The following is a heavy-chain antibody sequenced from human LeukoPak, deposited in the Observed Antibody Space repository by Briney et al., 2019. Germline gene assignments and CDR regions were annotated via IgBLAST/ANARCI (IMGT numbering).Heavy chain of an antibody. CDR3: VRDLAAAIGDY. J-gene: IGHJ4*02. CDR1: GYNFIRYY. V-gene: IGHV1-2*02. CDR2: INTNTGDT. Sequence: ASVNVSRTGSGYNFIRYYMLWVRQAPAQGLEWMGWINTNTGDTNYAQKFQGRVTKTRATSISTAYMDLSRLRSDDTAVYYGVRDLAAAIGDYWGQGTLVTVSS. D-gene: IGHD6-13*01.